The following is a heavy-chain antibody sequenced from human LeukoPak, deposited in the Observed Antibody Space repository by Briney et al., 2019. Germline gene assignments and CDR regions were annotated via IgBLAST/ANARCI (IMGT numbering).Heavy chain of an antibody. CDR3: ASGDQLLSSYYGMDV. D-gene: IGHD2-21*02. Sequence: ASVKVSCKASGYTFTIYYMHWVRQAPGQGLEWMGIINPSGGSTSYAQRFQGRVTMTRDTSTSTVYMELSSLRSEDTAVYYCASGDQLLSSYYGMDVWGQGTTVTVSS. CDR1: GYTFTIYY. V-gene: IGHV1-46*01. J-gene: IGHJ6*02. CDR2: INPSGGST.